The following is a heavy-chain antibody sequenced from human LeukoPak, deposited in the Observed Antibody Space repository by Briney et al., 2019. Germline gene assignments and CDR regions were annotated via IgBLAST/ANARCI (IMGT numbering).Heavy chain of an antibody. CDR2: IWYDGSNK. J-gene: IGHJ4*02. CDR3: ARGQRGSSYDPVYYFDY. CDR1: GFTFSIYG. D-gene: IGHD3-16*01. Sequence: PGGSLRLSCAASGFTFSIYGMHWVRQAPGKGLEWVAVIWYDGSNKYYADSVKGRFTISRDNSKNTLYLQMNSLRAEDTAVYYCARGQRGSSYDPVYYFDYWGQGTLVTVSS. V-gene: IGHV3-33*01.